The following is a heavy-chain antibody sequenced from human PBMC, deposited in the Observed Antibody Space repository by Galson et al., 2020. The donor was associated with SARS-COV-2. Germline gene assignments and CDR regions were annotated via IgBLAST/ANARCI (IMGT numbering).Heavy chain of an antibody. CDR1: GYTLPELS. Sequence: ASVKVSCKVSGYTLPELSMHWVRQAPGKGLEWMGGFDPEDGETIYAQKFQGRVTMTEDTSTDTAYMELSSLRSEDTAVYYCATGSPMVRGGWFDPWGQGTLVTVSS. CDR3: ATGSPMVRGGWFDP. V-gene: IGHV1-24*01. J-gene: IGHJ5*02. CDR2: FDPEDGET. D-gene: IGHD3-10*01.